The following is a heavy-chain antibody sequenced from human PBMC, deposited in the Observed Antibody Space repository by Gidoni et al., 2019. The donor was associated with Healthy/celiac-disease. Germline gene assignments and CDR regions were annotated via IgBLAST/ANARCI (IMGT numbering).Heavy chain of an antibody. Sequence: QVQLVQSGAEVKKPGASVKVSCKASGYTFTSYYMHWVRQAPGQGLEWMGIINPSDGSTSYAKKFQGRVTMTRDTSTSTVYMELSSLRSADTAVYYCARDRQGSYYDILTGYPLLDYYYYYGMDVWGQGTTVTVSS. V-gene: IGHV1-46*01. CDR3: ARDRQGSYYDILTGYPLLDYYYYYGMDV. J-gene: IGHJ6*02. CDR2: INPSDGST. CDR1: GYTFTSYY. D-gene: IGHD3-9*01.